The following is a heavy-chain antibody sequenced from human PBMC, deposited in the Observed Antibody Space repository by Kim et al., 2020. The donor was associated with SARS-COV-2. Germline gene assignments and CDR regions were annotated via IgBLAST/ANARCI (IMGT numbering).Heavy chain of an antibody. CDR1: GFTFDDYA. J-gene: IGHJ5*02. V-gene: IGHV3-9*01. CDR3: AGITMVRGPTRDWFDP. D-gene: IGHD3-10*01. CDR2: ISWNSGSI. Sequence: GGSLRLSCAASGFTFDDYAMHWVRQAPGKGLEWVSGISWNSGSIGYADSVKGRFTISRDNAKNSLYLQMNSLRAEDTALYYCAGITMVRGPTRDWFDPWG.